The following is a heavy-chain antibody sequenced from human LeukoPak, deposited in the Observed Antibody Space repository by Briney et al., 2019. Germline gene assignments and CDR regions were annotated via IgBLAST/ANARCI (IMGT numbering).Heavy chain of an antibody. D-gene: IGHD6-13*01. V-gene: IGHV1-2*02. CDR2: INPNSGAT. CDR1: GYTFNGYY. J-gene: IGHJ5*01. CDR3: ARDRQYGSSWRRTSFDP. Sequence: ASVKVSCKASGYTFNGYYINWVRQAPGQSLEWMGWINPNSGATKFAEKFQGRVTLTRDTSVNTAYVELNNLTSDDTAVYFCARDRQYGSSWRRTSFDPWAKEPWSPSPQ.